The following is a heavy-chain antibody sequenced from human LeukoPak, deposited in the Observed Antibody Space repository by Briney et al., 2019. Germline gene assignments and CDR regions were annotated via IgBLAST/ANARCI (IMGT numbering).Heavy chain of an antibody. CDR3: ARGITMVRGPSWFDP. CDR1: GYTFTSYY. CDR2: INPSGVST. V-gene: IGHV1-46*01. J-gene: IGHJ5*02. D-gene: IGHD3-10*01. Sequence: ASVKVSCKASGYTFTSYYMHWVRQAPGQGLEWMGIINPSGVSTSYAQKFQGRVTMTRDTSTSTVYMELSSQRSEDTAVYYCARGITMVRGPSWFDPWGQGTLVTVSS.